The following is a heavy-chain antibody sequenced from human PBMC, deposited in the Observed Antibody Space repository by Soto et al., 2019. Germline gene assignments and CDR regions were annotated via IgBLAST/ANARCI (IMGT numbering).Heavy chain of an antibody. CDR1: GGSVSSGSYY. D-gene: IGHD1-7*01. CDR2: IYYSGST. CDR3: ASLLELGPPDGNWFDP. J-gene: IGHJ5*02. V-gene: IGHV4-61*01. Sequence: NPSETLSLTCTVSGGSVSSGSYYWSWIRQPPGKGLEWIGYIYYSGSTNYSPSLKSRVTISVDTSKNQFSLKLSSVTAADTAVYYCASLLELGPPDGNWFDPWGQGTLVTVSS.